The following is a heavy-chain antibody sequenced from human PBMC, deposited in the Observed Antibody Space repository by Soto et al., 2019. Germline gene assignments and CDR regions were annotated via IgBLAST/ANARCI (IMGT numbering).Heavy chain of an antibody. Sequence: QVQLLESGGGVVQPGRSLRLSCAASGFTFSSYGMHWVLQAPGKGLEWVAVISYDGSNKYYADSVKGRFTISRDNSKNTLYLRMNSLRAEDTAVYYCAKDGYGAVAGTFDYWGQGTLVTVSS. CDR1: GFTFSSYG. D-gene: IGHD6-19*01. CDR2: ISYDGSNK. J-gene: IGHJ4*02. CDR3: AKDGYGAVAGTFDY. V-gene: IGHV3-30*18.